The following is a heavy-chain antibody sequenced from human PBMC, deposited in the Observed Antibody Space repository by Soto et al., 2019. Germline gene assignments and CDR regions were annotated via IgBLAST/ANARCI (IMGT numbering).Heavy chain of an antibody. CDR3: ARGIRDSSGWYWFDP. J-gene: IGHJ5*02. CDR1: GYSFTNYW. V-gene: IGHV5-51*01. D-gene: IGHD6-19*01. Sequence: PGESLKISCKGSGYSFTNYWIGWVRQMPGKGLEWMGIIYPGDSDTIYSPSFQGQVTISADKSISTAYLQWSSLKASDTAMYYCARGIRDSSGWYWFDPWGQGNMVTVSS. CDR2: IYPGDSDT.